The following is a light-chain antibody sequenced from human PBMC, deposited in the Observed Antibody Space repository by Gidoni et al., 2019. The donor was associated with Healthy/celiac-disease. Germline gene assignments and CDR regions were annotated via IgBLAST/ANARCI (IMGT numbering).Light chain of an antibody. CDR2: SAS. CDR1: QGISSY. J-gene: IGKJ4*02. CDR3: QQYYSFPLT. V-gene: IGKV1D-8*01. Sequence: LWLTQSPSLLSASTGDRVTISCRMSQGISSYLSWYKQQPEKATEFLIYSASALQIGFPSRFSGSGSGTDCTLTISCLQSEDFATYYCQQYYSFPLTFXGXTKVEIK.